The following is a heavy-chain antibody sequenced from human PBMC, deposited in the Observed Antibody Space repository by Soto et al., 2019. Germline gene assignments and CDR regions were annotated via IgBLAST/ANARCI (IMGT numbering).Heavy chain of an antibody. CDR2: ISYDGSNK. V-gene: IGHV3-30-3*01. CDR1: GFTFSSYA. CDR3: GSEQLAVLRGVLDY. D-gene: IGHD1-1*01. Sequence: QVQLVESGGGVVQPGRSLRLSCAASGFTFSSYAMHWVRQAPGKGLEWVAVISYDGSNKYYADSVKGRFTISRDNSKNTLYLQMNSLRPEDTAVYYCGSEQLAVLRGVLDYWGQGTLVTVSS. J-gene: IGHJ4*02.